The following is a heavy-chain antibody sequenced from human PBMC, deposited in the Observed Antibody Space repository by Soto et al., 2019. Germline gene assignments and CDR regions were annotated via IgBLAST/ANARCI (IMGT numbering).Heavy chain of an antibody. Sequence: PSETLSLTCTVSGGSISSSSYYWGWIRQPPGKGLEWIGSIYYSGSTYYNPSLKSRVTISVDTSKNQFSLKLSSVTAAGTAVYYCARLNADIAVAAGSIDYWGQGTLVTVS. CDR2: IYYSGST. J-gene: IGHJ4*02. CDR1: GGSISSSSYY. V-gene: IGHV4-39*01. CDR3: ARLNADIAVAAGSIDY. D-gene: IGHD6-19*01.